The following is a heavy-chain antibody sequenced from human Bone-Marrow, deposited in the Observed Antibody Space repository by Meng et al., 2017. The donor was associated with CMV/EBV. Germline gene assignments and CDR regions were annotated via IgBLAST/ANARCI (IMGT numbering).Heavy chain of an antibody. D-gene: IGHD6-13*01. V-gene: IGHV4-61*01. CDR3: GSLAAAGTLYNWFDP. CDR2: IYYSGST. Sequence: SETLSLTCTVSGGSVSSGSYYWSWIRQPPGKGLEWIGYIYYSGSTNYNPSLKSRVTISVDTSKNPFSLKLRSVTAADTAVYYCGSLAAAGTLYNWFDPWSQGTLVTVSS. CDR1: GGSVSSGSYY. J-gene: IGHJ5*02.